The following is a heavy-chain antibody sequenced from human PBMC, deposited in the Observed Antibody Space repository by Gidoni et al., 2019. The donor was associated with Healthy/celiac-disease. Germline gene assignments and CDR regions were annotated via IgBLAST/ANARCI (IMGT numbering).Heavy chain of an antibody. Sequence: QVQLVQSGAEVKKPGSSVKVSCEASGGTFISYASSWVGQAPGQGLEWMGRIIPILGIANYAQKFQGRVTITADKSTSTAYLELSSLRSEDTAVYYCARDTSGGVEDTAMVNAYWGQGTLVTVSS. CDR2: IIPILGIA. D-gene: IGHD5-18*01. CDR3: ARDTSGGVEDTAMVNAY. V-gene: IGHV1-69*04. CDR1: GGTFISYA. J-gene: IGHJ4*02.